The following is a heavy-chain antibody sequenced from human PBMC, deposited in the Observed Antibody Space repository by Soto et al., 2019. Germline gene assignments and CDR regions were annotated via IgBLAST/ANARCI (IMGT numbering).Heavy chain of an antibody. CDR1: CVSIPSVPYS. J-gene: IGHJ6*02. Sequence: SATLSLTCILPCVSIPSVPYSWGWIRQPPGEGLEWIGTFHYSESTHYNPSLESRVTISVDTSKNQFSLKVTSVTVADTAVYYCARLGGYCSSTTCQGYYGMDVWGQGTTVT. CDR3: ARLGGYCSSTTCQGYYGMDV. D-gene: IGHD2-2*01. CDR2: FHYSEST. V-gene: IGHV4-39*01.